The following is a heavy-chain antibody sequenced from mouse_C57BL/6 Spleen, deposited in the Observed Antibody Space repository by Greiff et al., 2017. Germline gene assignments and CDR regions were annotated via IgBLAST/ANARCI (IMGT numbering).Heavy chain of an antibody. J-gene: IGHJ2*01. CDR1: GYSFPDYE. CDR2: IDPEPGGT. CDR3: KRRGFTAVVFDH. V-gene: IGHV1-15*01. Sequence: VQLQESGPELVRPGASVTLSCKASGYSFPDYELHWLKQTPVPGLEWIGAIDPEPGGTAYNQKFKGQALLTPSPSSSTAYMELRSLTAEDSDVYYGKRRGFTAVVFDHRGQGTTRTVAS. D-gene: IGHD1-1*01.